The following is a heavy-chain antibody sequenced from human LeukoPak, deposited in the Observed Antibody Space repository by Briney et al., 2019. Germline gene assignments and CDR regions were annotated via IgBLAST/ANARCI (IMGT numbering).Heavy chain of an antibody. Sequence: SETLSLTCTVSGGSISSYYWSWIRQPPGKGLEWIGYTYYSGSTNYNPSLKSRVTISVDTSKNQFSLKLSSVTAADTAVYYCARVRDSSGYPFDYWGQGTLVTVSS. CDR2: TYYSGST. V-gene: IGHV4-59*01. CDR1: GGSISSYY. D-gene: IGHD3-22*01. CDR3: ARVRDSSGYPFDY. J-gene: IGHJ4*02.